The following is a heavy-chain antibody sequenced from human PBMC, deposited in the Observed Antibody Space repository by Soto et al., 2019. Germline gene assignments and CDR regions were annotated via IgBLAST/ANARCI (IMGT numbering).Heavy chain of an antibody. CDR2: INHIGST. D-gene: IGHD3-10*01. CDR3: ARGLGEENAFDF. Sequence: QVQLQQWGAGLLKPSETLSLTCAVYGGSFSGYYWSWIRQPPGKGLEWIWEINHIGSTNYNPSLKSRVTISVDTSKTQFSLKLSSVTAADTAVYYCARGLGEENAFDFWGKGTMVTVSS. J-gene: IGHJ3*01. V-gene: IGHV4-34*01. CDR1: GGSFSGYY.